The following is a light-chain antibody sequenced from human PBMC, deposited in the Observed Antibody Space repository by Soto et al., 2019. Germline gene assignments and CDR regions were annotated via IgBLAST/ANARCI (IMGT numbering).Light chain of an antibody. V-gene: IGLV2-8*01. CDR3: SSYAGSNIV. CDR1: SSDVGGYNF. J-gene: IGLJ2*01. CDR2: EVN. Sequence: QSALTQPPSASGSPGQSVTVSYTGTSSDVGGYNFVSWYQLHPGKAPKLMIYEVNKRPSGVPARFSGSKSGNTASLTVSGLQAEDEADYYCSSYAGSNIVFGGGTKLTVL.